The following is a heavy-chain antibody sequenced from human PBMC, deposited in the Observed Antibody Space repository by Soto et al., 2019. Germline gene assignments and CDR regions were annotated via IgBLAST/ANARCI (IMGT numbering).Heavy chain of an antibody. CDR3: ARDRPAEWLRTRFDPNWFDP. D-gene: IGHD5-12*01. CDR1: GFTFSSYW. Sequence: EVQLVESGGGLVQPGGSLRLSCAASGFTFSSYWMSWVRQAPGKGLEWVANIKQDGSEKYYVDSVKGRFTISRDNAKNSLYLQMNSLRAEDTAVYYCARDRPAEWLRTRFDPNWFDPWGQGTLVTVSS. CDR2: IKQDGSEK. V-gene: IGHV3-7*01. J-gene: IGHJ5*02.